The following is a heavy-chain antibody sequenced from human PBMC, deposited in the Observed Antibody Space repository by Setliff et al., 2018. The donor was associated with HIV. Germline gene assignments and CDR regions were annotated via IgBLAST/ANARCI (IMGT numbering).Heavy chain of an antibody. D-gene: IGHD1-1*01. CDR3: AGSRGYFVQAD. CDR1: GFTFSDYY. J-gene: IGHJ4*02. Sequence: GGSLRLSCTASGFTFSDYYMSWIRQSPGKGLEWISYISSSGTTIYYADSVKGRFTISRDNAKNSLYLEMNSLRAEETAVYYCAGSRGYFVQADWGQGTLVTVSS. V-gene: IGHV3-11*04. CDR2: ISSSGTTI.